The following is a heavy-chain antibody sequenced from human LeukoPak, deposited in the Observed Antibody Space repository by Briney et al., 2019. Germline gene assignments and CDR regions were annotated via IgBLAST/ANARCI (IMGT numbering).Heavy chain of an antibody. V-gene: IGHV4-34*01. Sequence: PSETLSLTCAVYGGSFSGYYWSWIRQPPGKGLEWIAEINHSGSTNYNPSLKSRVTISVDTSKNQFSLKLSSVTAADTAVYYCARGGPSSGPYSSGWYSRLFAEPWFDPWGQGTLVTVSS. CDR1: GGSFSGYY. D-gene: IGHD6-19*01. CDR3: ARGGPSSGPYSSGWYSRLFAEPWFDP. J-gene: IGHJ5*02. CDR2: INHSGST.